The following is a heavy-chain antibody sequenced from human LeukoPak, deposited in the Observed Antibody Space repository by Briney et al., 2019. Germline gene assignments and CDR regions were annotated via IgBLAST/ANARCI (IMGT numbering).Heavy chain of an antibody. CDR3: ARDRGFEYSDTGSFDY. J-gene: IGHJ4*02. Sequence: GGSLRLSCAASGVTFCDYYMSWVRQAPGKGVEWVSYISSSGSTIYYADSVKGRVTISRDNAKNSLYLQMNSLRAEDTAVYYCARDRGFEYSDTGSFDYWGQGTLVTVSS. CDR2: ISSSGSTI. D-gene: IGHD6-6*01. V-gene: IGHV3-11*04. CDR1: GVTFCDYY.